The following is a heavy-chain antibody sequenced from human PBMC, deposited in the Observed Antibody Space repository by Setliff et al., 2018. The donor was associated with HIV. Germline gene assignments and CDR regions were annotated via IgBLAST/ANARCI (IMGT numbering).Heavy chain of an antibody. V-gene: IGHV3-21*05. CDR2: ISRSSNYI. D-gene: IGHD6-19*01. CDR3: ARDPPRSGWTLDY. J-gene: IGHJ4*02. CDR1: GFTFSGFA. Sequence: GGSLRLSCTASGFTFSGFAMNWVRQAPGKGLVWVSYISRSSNYINYADSVKGRFTISRDNAKNSLYLQTSSLRAEATAVYYCARDPPRSGWTLDYWGQGTPVTVSS.